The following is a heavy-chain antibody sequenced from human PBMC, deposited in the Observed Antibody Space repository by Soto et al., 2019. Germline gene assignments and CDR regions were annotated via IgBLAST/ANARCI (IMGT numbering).Heavy chain of an antibody. J-gene: IGHJ4*02. CDR2: ISDSGSST. CDR1: AFTFSNYA. Sequence: EVQLLESGGGLVQPGGSLRLSCAASAFTFSNYAMSWVRQAPGKGLEWVSGISDSGSSTYYADSVKGRFTISRDNSKNTLFLQMNSLRADDTAVYYCARESGYDYIWGSYRYTVGYFDYCGQGTLVTVSS. V-gene: IGHV3-23*01. D-gene: IGHD3-16*02. CDR3: ARESGYDYIWGSYRYTVGYFDY.